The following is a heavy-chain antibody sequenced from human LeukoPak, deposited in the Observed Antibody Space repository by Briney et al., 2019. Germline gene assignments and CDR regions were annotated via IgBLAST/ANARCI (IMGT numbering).Heavy chain of an antibody. Sequence: KPSETLSLTCTVSGGSISSYYWSWIRQPPGKGLAWIGYIYYSGNTDSNPSLKSRVTISVDTAKNQFSLKLSSVTAADTAVYYCARTYCSGGSCHFDYRGKGTLVTVSS. D-gene: IGHD2-15*01. CDR2: IYYSGNT. V-gene: IGHV4-59*08. J-gene: IGHJ4*01. CDR1: GGSISSYY. CDR3: ARTYCSGGSCHFDY.